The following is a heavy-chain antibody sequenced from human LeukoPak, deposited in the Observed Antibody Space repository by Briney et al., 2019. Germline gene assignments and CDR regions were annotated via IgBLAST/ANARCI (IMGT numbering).Heavy chain of an antibody. CDR1: GDSISSGAYY. CDR2: IYTSGST. J-gene: IGHJ4*02. D-gene: IGHD3-22*01. CDR3: ASEGRSDSSGLPDY. Sequence: PSETLSLTCTVSGDSISSGAYYWSWIRQPAGKGLEWIGRIYTSGSTNYNPSLKSRVTISVDTSKNQFSLKLSSVTAADTAVYYCASEGRSDSSGLPDYWGQGTLVTVSS. V-gene: IGHV4-61*02.